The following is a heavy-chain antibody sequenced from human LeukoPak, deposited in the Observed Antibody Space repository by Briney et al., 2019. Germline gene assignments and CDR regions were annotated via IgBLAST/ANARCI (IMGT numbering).Heavy chain of an antibody. D-gene: IGHD6-13*01. J-gene: IGHJ4*02. CDR1: GGSISSYY. V-gene: IGHV4-59*01. CDR2: IYYSGST. Sequence: SETLSLTCTVSGGSISSYYWSWIRQPPGKGLEWIGYIYYSGSTNYNPSLKSRVTISVDTSKNQFSLKLSSVTAADTAVYYCARLSVLSSSWYSFDYWGQGTLVTVSS. CDR3: ARLSVLSSSWYSFDY.